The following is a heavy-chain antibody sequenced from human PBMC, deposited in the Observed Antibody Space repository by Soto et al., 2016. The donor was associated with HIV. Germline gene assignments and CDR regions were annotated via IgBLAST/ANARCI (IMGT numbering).Heavy chain of an antibody. CDR3: ARDMVRGGIDY. CDR1: GFTFSSFW. D-gene: IGHD3-10*01. V-gene: IGHV3-74*01. CDR2: INTDGSST. J-gene: IGHJ4*02. Sequence: EVQLVESGGGLVQPGGSLRLSCAASGFTFSSFWMHWVRQAPGKGLVWVSRINTDGSSTSYADSVKGRFTISRDNAKNTLYLQMNSLRAEDTAVYYCARDMVRGGIDYWGPGEPWSPSPQ.